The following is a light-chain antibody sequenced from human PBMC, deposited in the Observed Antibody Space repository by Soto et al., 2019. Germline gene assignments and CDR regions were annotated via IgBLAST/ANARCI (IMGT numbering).Light chain of an antibody. V-gene: IGKV3-20*01. CDR3: QQYDASPLT. CDR1: QTLSTNS. CDR2: AAS. Sequence: EIVLTQSPGTLSLSPGERPTLSCRASQTLSTNSLAWYQQRLGQTPRLLIYAASTRDTDIPDRFNGSGSGTDFALTISRLEPEDFALYYCQQYDASPLTFGPGTKVDVK. J-gene: IGKJ3*01.